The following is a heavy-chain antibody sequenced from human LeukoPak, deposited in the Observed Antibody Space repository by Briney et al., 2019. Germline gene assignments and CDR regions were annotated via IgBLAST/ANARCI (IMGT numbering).Heavy chain of an antibody. D-gene: IGHD5-24*01. CDR1: GGSISSSSYY. CDR3: ASFATGYTRGGIDP. CDR2: IYYSGST. Sequence: SETLSLTCTVSGGSISSSSYYWGWIRQPPGKGLEWIGSIYYSGSTYYNPSLKSRVTISVDTSKNQFYLKLSSVTAADTAVYYCASFATGYTRGGIDPWGQGTLVTVSS. V-gene: IGHV4-39*07. J-gene: IGHJ5*02.